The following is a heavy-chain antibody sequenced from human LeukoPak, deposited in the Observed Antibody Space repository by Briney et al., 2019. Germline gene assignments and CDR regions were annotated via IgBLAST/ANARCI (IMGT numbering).Heavy chain of an antibody. CDR1: GFTFDDYA. CDR3: AKDFRCSSTSCYTGFDY. CDR2: ISWNSGSI. J-gene: IGHJ4*02. V-gene: IGHV3-9*01. Sequence: PGGSLRLSCAASGFTFDDYAMHWVQQAPGKGLEWASGISWNSGSIGYADSVKGRFTISRDNAKNSLYLQMNSLRAEDTALYYCAKDFRCSSTSCYTGFDYWGQGTLVTVSS. D-gene: IGHD2-2*02.